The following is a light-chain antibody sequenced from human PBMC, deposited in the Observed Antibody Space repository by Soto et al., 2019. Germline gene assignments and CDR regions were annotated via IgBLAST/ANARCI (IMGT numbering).Light chain of an antibody. CDR1: QTIGKY. CDR3: QQTYTMPLYT. V-gene: IGKV1-39*01. J-gene: IGKJ2*01. Sequence: DIQMTQSPSSLSASVGDRVTITCRASQTIGKYLNWYQQKPGKAPKVLISGASSLQSGVPSRFSGSGSGTDFTLTISSLQPEDYATYYCQQTYTMPLYTFGQGTKVDIK. CDR2: GAS.